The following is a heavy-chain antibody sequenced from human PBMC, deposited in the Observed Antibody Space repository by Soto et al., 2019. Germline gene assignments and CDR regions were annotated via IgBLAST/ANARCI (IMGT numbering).Heavy chain of an antibody. J-gene: IGHJ4*02. D-gene: IGHD2-2*01. CDR1: GGSISSSRYY. CDR3: VRLPTLDDGIVLVRAAGFDC. V-gene: IGHV4-39*01. Sequence: QLQLQESGPGLVKPSETLSLACTVSGGSISSSRYYWGWIRQPPGKGLEWIGTIYYSGSTYYNPSLKSRVTISVDTSKNQFSLRLSSVTAADTAVYYCVRLPTLDDGIVLVRAAGFDCWGQGTLVTVSS. CDR2: IYYSGST.